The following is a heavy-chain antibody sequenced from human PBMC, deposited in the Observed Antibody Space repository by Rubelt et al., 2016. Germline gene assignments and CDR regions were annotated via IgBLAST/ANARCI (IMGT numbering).Heavy chain of an antibody. CDR3: ARLDVAARRVADY. CDR1: GFSLTTRGLG. D-gene: IGHD2-15*01. J-gene: IGHJ4*02. Sequence: QITLKESGPTLVKPTQTLTLTCTFSGFSLTTRGLGVGWIRQPPGKALEWLALVYWDGDKRYSPFLKSRITITKDTSRNQVVLTMANMDPVATATYYCARLDVAARRVADYWGQGTLVTVSS. V-gene: IGHV2-5*02. CDR2: VYWDGDK.